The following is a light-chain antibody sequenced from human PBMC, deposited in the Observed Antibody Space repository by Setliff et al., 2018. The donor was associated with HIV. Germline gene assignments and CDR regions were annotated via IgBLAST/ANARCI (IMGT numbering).Light chain of an antibody. CDR1: SSDIGSHNH. J-gene: IGLJ1*01. CDR2: VLS. V-gene: IGLV2-8*01. Sequence: ALTQPPSASGSPGQSVAISCTGTSSDIGSHNHVSWYQQYPGKAPKLMIYVLSQRPSGVPDRFSGSKSGNTASLTVSGLQAEDEADYYCASYAGDGVHDIYVFGTGTKVTVL. CDR3: ASYAGDGVHDIYV.